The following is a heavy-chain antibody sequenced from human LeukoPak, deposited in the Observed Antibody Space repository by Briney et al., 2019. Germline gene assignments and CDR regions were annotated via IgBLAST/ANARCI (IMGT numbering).Heavy chain of an antibody. CDR3: ARDAYGDAFDI. V-gene: IGHV4-4*02. D-gene: IGHD4-17*01. CDR1: GGSITSSNW. J-gene: IGHJ3*02. Sequence: SETLSLTCAVSGGSITSSNWWSWVRQPPGKGLEWIGEIYHSGSTNYIPSLKSRVTISVDRSKNQFSLKLSSVTAADTAVYYCARDAYGDAFDIWGQGTMVTVSS. CDR2: IYHSGST.